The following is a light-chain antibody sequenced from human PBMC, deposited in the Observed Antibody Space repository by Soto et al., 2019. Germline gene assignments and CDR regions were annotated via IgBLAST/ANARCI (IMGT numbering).Light chain of an antibody. CDR1: QSVSSN. Sequence: EIVMTQSPATLSVSPGERATLSCRASQSVSSNLAWYQQKPGQAPRLLIYGASTRATGIPARFSGSGSGTEFTLTISSLQSEDLAVYYGQQYNNWLITFGQGTRLEIK. CDR2: GAS. CDR3: QQYNNWLIT. J-gene: IGKJ5*01. V-gene: IGKV3-15*01.